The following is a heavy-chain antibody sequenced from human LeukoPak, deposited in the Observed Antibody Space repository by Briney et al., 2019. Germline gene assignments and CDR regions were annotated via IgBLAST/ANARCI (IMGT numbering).Heavy chain of an antibody. CDR3: ARYSDGNIHGAFDP. Sequence: ASQTLSLTRTVSGGSITSGSYSWSWIRQPPGKGLEWIGFVYHGGSTYYNPSLKSRATISIEWSQTQFSLKLTSVTAADTAVYYCARYSDGNIHGAFDPWGQGTMVIVSS. D-gene: IGHD3-16*01. J-gene: IGHJ3*01. CDR1: GGSITSGSYS. V-gene: IGHV4-30-2*01. CDR2: VYHGGST.